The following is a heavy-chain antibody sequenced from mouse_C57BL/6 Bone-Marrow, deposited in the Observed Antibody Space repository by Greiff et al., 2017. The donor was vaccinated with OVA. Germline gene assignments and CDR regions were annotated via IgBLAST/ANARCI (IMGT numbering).Heavy chain of an antibody. CDR1: GYTFTEYT. V-gene: IGHV1-62-2*01. Sequence: VQLQQSGAELVKPGASVKLSCKASGYTFTEYTIHWVKQRSGQGLEWIGWFYPGSGSIKYNEKFKDKATLTADKSSSTVYMELSRLTSEDSAVXLCARHEEGSIYYGNYYYAIDYWGQGTSVTVSS. D-gene: IGHD2-1*01. J-gene: IGHJ4*01. CDR2: FYPGSGSI. CDR3: ARHEEGSIYYGNYYYAIDY.